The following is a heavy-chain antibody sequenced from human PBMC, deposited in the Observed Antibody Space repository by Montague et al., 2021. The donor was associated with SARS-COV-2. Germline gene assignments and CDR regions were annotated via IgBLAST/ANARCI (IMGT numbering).Heavy chain of an antibody. J-gene: IGHJ4*02. D-gene: IGHD4-17*01. CDR3: SSYHYGDLSFYY. CDR2: IDYSGST. Sequence: TLSLTCTVAGGSISSGGYDWSWIRQHPGKGLEWIGYIDYSGSTYYNRSLKSRVTISVDTSKNQFSRKLSSVTAADTAVYYCSSYHYGDLSFYYWGQGTLVTVSS. CDR1: GGSISSGGYD. V-gene: IGHV4-31*03.